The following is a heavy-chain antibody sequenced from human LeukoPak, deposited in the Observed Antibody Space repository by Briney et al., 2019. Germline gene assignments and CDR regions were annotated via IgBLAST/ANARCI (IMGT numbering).Heavy chain of an antibody. D-gene: IGHD3-3*01. CDR3: ASFYYDFWSGYYTPFDY. V-gene: IGHV4-34*01. CDR1: GGSFSGYY. Sequence: PSETLSLTCAVYGGSFSGYYWSWIRQPPGKGLEWIGEINHSGSTNYNPSLKSRVTISVDTSKNQFSLKLSSVTAADTAVYYCASFYYDFWSGYYTPFDYWGQGTLVTVSS. CDR2: INHSGST. J-gene: IGHJ4*02.